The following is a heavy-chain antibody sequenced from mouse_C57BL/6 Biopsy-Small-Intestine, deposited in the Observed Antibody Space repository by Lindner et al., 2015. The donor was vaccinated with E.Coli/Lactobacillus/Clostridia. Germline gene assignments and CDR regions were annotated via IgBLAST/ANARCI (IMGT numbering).Heavy chain of an antibody. V-gene: IGHV1-66*01. CDR1: GYTFTTYY. CDR3: ARGYIRNLGDF. Sequence: SVKVSCKASGYTFTTYYIHWVRQAPGQGLEWMAMIKPGVDITSYAQRFQGRVTMTRDTSTSTVYMELNNLMSDDTAVYYCARGYIRNLGDFWGQGALVTVSS. CDR2: IKPGVDIT. J-gene: IGHJ4*01. D-gene: IGHD1-1*01.